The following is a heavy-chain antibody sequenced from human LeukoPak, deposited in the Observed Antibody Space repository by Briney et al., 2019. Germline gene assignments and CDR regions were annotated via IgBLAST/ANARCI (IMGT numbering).Heavy chain of an antibody. CDR1: GYSFTNYW. V-gene: IGHV5-51*01. J-gene: IGHJ4*02. CDR2: IYPGDSDT. Sequence: GESLKISCKGSGYSFTNYWIGWVRQMPGKGLEWMGIIYPGDSDTRYSPSFQGQVTFSGDKSISTAYLQWSSLKASDTAMYYCARRLPYPSSGSGGFDYWGQGTLVTVSS. CDR3: ARRLPYPSSGSGGFDY. D-gene: IGHD6-13*01.